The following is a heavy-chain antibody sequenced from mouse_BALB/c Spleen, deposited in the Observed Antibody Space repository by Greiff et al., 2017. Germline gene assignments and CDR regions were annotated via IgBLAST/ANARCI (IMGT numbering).Heavy chain of an antibody. D-gene: IGHD2-1*01. CDR2: IWAGGST. Sequence: VQGVESGPGLVAPSQSLSITCTVSGFSLTSYGVHWVRQPPGKGLEWLGVIWAGGSTNYNSALMSRLSISKDNSKSQVFLKMNSLQTDDTAMYYWARGNYGNYGCAYWGQGTLVTVSA. CDR1: GFSLTSYG. CDR3: ARGNYGNYGCAY. J-gene: IGHJ3*01. V-gene: IGHV2-9*02.